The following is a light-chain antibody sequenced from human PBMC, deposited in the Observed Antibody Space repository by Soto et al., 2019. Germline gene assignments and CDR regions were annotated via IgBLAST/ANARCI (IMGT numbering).Light chain of an antibody. CDR3: SSYTSSSILVV. V-gene: IGLV2-14*01. Sequence: QSALTQPASVSGSPGQSITISCTGTSSDVGGYNYVSWYQQHPGKAPKLMIYEVSNRPSGVSIRFSGSKSGNTASLTISGLQAEDEADYYCSSYTSSSILVVFGGGTKLTVL. J-gene: IGLJ2*01. CDR1: SSDVGGYNY. CDR2: EVS.